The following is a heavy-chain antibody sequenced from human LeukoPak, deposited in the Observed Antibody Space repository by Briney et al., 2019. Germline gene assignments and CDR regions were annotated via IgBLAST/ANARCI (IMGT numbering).Heavy chain of an antibody. CDR3: ARTATLFGYFDY. CDR1: GYTFTGYY. CDR2: INPNSGGT. Sequence: APVKVSCKASGYTFTGYYIHWVRQAPGQGLEWLGWINPNSGGTNSAQKFQGRVTMTRDTSISTAYMELSRLRSDDTAVYYCARTATLFGYFDYWGQGTLVTVSS. D-gene: IGHD6-25*01. J-gene: IGHJ4*02. V-gene: IGHV1-2*02.